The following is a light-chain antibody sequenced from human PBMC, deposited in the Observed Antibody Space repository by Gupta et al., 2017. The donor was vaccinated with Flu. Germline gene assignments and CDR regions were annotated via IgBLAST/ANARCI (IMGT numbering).Light chain of an antibody. CDR3: QTSSTGGV. V-gene: IGLV4-69*01. Sequence: SVKLTFTLSSGHSSYAIAWHQQQPAKGTTYLMMLNRDGSHSKGDGIPYRVSGSSSAAARTLTISSLEAEDEYYYYYQTSSTGGVFGGGTKMTGL. CDR2: LNRDGSH. J-gene: IGLJ3*02. CDR1: SGHSSYA.